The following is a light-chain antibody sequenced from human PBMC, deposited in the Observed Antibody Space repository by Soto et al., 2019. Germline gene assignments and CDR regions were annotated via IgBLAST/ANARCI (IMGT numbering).Light chain of an antibody. J-gene: IGLJ3*02. V-gene: IGLV1-44*01. CDR3: AAWDDSLNGWV. Sequence: QSVLTQPPSASGTPGQRVPISCSGSSSNIGTNTVNWYQQLPGTAPKLLIYSNDQRPSGVPDRFSGSKSGTSASLAISGLQSEDEADYYCAAWDDSLNGWVFGGGTKVIVL. CDR2: SND. CDR1: SSNIGTNT.